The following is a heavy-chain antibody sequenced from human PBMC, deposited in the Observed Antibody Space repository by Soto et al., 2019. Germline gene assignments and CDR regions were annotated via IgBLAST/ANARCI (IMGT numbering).Heavy chain of an antibody. V-gene: IGHV1-18*01. J-gene: IGHJ4*02. CDR1: GYAFTTYG. CDR3: ARGRYGDY. Sequence: QVHLVQSGAEVKKPGASVKVSCKGSGYAFTTYGITWVRQAPGQGLEWMGWISALNVNTNYAQKLQGRVTVTRDTSTSTAYMELRGLRSDDTAVDYCARGRYGDYWGQGALVTVSS. CDR2: ISALNVNT. D-gene: IGHD1-1*01.